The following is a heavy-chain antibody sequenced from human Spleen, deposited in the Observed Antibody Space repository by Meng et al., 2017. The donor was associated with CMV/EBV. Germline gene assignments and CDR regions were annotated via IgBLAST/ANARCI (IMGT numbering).Heavy chain of an antibody. V-gene: IGHV4-59*08. CDR2: IYYSGST. D-gene: IGHD3-3*01. J-gene: IGHJ4*02. CDR1: GGSISSYY. CDR3: ASRSPLHYDFWSGYDY. Sequence: SETLSLTCTVSGGSISSYYWSWIRQPPGKGLEWIGYIYYSGSTNYNPSLKSRVTISVDTSKNQFSLKLSSVTAADTAVYYCASRSPLHYDFWSGYDYWGQGTLVTVSS.